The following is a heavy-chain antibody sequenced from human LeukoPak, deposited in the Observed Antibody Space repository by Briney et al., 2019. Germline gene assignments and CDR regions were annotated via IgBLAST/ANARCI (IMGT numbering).Heavy chain of an antibody. J-gene: IGHJ5*02. V-gene: IGHV3-7*01. Sequence: GGSLRLSCAASGFTFSNDSMSWVRQAPGKGLEWVADIKQDGREKYYVDSVRGRFTISRDNAKNSLHLQMNSLRTEDTAVYFCARDDRPGANGRDWFAPWGEGTLVTVSS. CDR2: IKQDGREK. CDR3: ARDDRPGANGRDWFAP. D-gene: IGHD2-8*01. CDR1: GFTFSNDS.